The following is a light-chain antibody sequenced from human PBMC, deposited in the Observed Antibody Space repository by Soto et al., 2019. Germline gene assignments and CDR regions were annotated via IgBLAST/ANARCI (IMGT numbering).Light chain of an antibody. V-gene: IGLV2-14*01. CDR2: DVS. CDR1: SSDVGGYNY. J-gene: IGLJ2*01. CDR3: SSYTSSFSVV. Sequence: QSVLTQPASVSGSPGQSITISCTGTSSDVGGYNYVSWYQQHPGKAPKLMIYDVSNRPSGVSIRFSGSKSGNTASLTISGLQAEDEADYYCSSYTSSFSVVFGGGTKLTVL.